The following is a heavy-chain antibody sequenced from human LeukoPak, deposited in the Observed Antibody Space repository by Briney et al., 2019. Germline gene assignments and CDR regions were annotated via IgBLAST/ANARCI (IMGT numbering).Heavy chain of an antibody. CDR3: ARVRVYYYFDY. Sequence: GGSLRLSCAASGFTFSSYAMHWVRQAPAKGLEWVAVISYDGSNKYYADSVKGRFTISRDNSKNTLYLQMNSLRAEDTAVYYCARVRVYYYFDYWGQGTLVTVSS. J-gene: IGHJ4*02. CDR1: GFTFSSYA. CDR2: ISYDGSNK. V-gene: IGHV3-30*04. D-gene: IGHD6-13*01.